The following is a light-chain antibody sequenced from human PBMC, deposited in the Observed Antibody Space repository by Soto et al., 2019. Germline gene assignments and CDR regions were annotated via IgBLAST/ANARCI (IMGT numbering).Light chain of an antibody. CDR1: SGHSSYA. Sequence: QPVLTQSPSASASLGASVKLTCTLSSGHSSYAIAWHQQQPEKGPRYLMKLNSDGSHSKGDWIPDRFSGSSSGAERYLTISSLQSEDEADYYWQTWGTGIHYVFGTGTKLTVL. J-gene: IGLJ1*01. CDR3: QTWGTGIHYV. CDR2: LNSDGSH. V-gene: IGLV4-69*01.